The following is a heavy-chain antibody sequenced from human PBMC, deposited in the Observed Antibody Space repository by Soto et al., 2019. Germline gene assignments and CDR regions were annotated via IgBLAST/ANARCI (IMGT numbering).Heavy chain of an antibody. D-gene: IGHD2-2*01. Sequence: PGGSLRLSCAASGFTFSSYSMNWVRQAPGKGLEWVSSISSSSSYIYYADSVKGRFTISRDNAKNSLYLQMNSLRAEDTAVYYCARKGQDIVVVPAGRTLYGMDVWGQGTTVTVSS. CDR3: ARKGQDIVVVPAGRTLYGMDV. CDR2: ISSSSSYI. V-gene: IGHV3-21*01. J-gene: IGHJ6*02. CDR1: GFTFSSYS.